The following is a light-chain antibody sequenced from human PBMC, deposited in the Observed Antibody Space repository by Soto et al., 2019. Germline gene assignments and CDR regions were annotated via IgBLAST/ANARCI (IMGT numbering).Light chain of an antibody. CDR1: QGISNY. V-gene: IGKV1-27*01. CDR2: ATS. J-gene: IGKJ4*01. CDR3: QKYNSAPLT. Sequence: DIQMTQSPSSLSASVGDRVTITCRASQGISNYLAWYQQKPGKVPKLLIYATSTLHSGVPSRFSGSRSGTDFTLTISSLQPEDVATYYCQKYNSAPLTFGRGTRVEIK.